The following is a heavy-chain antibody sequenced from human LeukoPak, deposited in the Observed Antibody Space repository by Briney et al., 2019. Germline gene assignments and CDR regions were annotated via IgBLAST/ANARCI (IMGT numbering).Heavy chain of an antibody. CDR3: ARAGEVWGSSVTNWFDP. J-gene: IGHJ5*02. D-gene: IGHD6-6*01. CDR2: INPSGGST. CDR1: GYTFTSYY. Sequence: ASVKVSCKASGYTFTSYYMHWVRQAPGQGLEWMGIINPSGGSTSYAQKFQGRVTMTRDTSTSTVYMELSSLRSEDTAVYYCARAGEVWGSSVTNWFDPWGQGTLVTVSS. V-gene: IGHV1-46*01.